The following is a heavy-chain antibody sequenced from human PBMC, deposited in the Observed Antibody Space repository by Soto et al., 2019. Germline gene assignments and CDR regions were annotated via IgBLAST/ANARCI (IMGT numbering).Heavy chain of an antibody. Sequence: QLQLRESGPGLVQPSGTLYRTCDVSGDSLTNNHWWSWVRQAPGKGLEWIGEIWHTGRPNYNPSLKSRVAISIDKSKNQFSLKWSSGTAADTAVYYCVRDSRTGCSSINCYMHWGQGTLVTVSS. CDR2: IWHTGRP. J-gene: IGHJ4*02. D-gene: IGHD2-15*01. CDR1: GDSLTNNHW. V-gene: IGHV4-4*02. CDR3: VRDSRTGCSSINCYMH.